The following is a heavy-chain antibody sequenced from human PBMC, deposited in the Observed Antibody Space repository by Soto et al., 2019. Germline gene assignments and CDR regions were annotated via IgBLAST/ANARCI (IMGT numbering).Heavy chain of an antibody. CDR1: GGSISSYY. D-gene: IGHD3-10*01. V-gene: IGHV4-59*01. CDR3: ARGRGVIRDFDY. Sequence: SETLSLTCTVSGGSISSYYWSWIRQPPGRGLEWIGYMYYSGSTNYNPSLKSRVTISVDTSKNQFSLKLSSVTAADTAVYYCARGRGVIRDFDYWGQGTLVTVSS. J-gene: IGHJ4*02. CDR2: MYYSGST.